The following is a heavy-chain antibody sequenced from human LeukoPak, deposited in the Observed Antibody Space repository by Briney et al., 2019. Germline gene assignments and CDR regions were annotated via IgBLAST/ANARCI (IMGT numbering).Heavy chain of an antibody. CDR2: IHTSGTT. Sequence: PSQTLSLTCTVSGGSISSGSYFWSWIRQPAGKGLEWIGRIHTSGTTNYNPSLKSRVTISIDKSNNQFSLKLSSVTAADTAVYYCARGGGYDAFDIWGQGTMVTVSS. D-gene: IGHD6-19*01. CDR3: ARGGGYDAFDI. V-gene: IGHV4-61*02. J-gene: IGHJ3*02. CDR1: GGSISSGSYF.